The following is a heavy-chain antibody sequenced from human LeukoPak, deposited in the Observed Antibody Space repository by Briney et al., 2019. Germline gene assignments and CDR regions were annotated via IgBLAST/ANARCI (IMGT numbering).Heavy chain of an antibody. J-gene: IGHJ4*02. CDR1: GFTFSSYA. CDR2: ISYDGSNK. D-gene: IGHD5-12*01. CDR3: ARGGIVATYDY. V-gene: IGHV3-30-3*01. Sequence: PGGSLRLSCAASGFTFSSYAMHWVRQAPGKGLEWVAVISYDGSNKYYADSVKGRFTISRDNSKNTLYLQMNSLRAEDTAVYYCARGGIVATYDYWGQGTLVTVSS.